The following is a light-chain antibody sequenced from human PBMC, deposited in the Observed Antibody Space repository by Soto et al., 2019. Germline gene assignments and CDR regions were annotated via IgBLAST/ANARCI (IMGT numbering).Light chain of an antibody. J-gene: IGLJ1*01. CDR3: SSYGSTSTRYV. V-gene: IGLV2-14*01. CDR1: SSDVGGYNY. CDR2: EVS. Sequence: QSALTQPASVSGSPGQSITISCTGTSSDVGGYNYVSWYQQHTGKAPKLMIYEVSNRPSGVSNRFSGSKSANTASLTISGLQAEDEADYCCSSYGSTSTRYVFGTGTKVTVL.